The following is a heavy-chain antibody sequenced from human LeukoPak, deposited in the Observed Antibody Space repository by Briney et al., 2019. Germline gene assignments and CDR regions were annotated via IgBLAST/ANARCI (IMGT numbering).Heavy chain of an antibody. Sequence: GESLKISCKGSGYSFTSYWIGWVRQMPGKGLEWMGIIYPGDSDTRYSPSFQGQVTISADKSISTAYLQWSSLKASDTAMYNCARVPFWPGGAFDIWGQGTMVTVSS. J-gene: IGHJ3*02. CDR3: ARVPFWPGGAFDI. CDR1: GYSFTSYW. D-gene: IGHD4-23*01. CDR2: IYPGDSDT. V-gene: IGHV5-51*01.